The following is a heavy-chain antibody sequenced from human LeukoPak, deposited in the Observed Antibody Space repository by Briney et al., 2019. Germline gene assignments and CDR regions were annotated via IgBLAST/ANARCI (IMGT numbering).Heavy chain of an antibody. CDR3: ARDLSLYDSSGYLFDY. Sequence: SVKVSCKASGGTFSSYTISWVRQAPGQGLEWMGRIIPILGIANYAQKFQGRVTITADKSTSTAYMELSGLRSEDTAVYYCARDLSLYDSSGYLFDYWGQGTLVTVSS. D-gene: IGHD3-22*01. CDR2: IIPILGIA. J-gene: IGHJ4*02. V-gene: IGHV1-69*04. CDR1: GGTFSSYT.